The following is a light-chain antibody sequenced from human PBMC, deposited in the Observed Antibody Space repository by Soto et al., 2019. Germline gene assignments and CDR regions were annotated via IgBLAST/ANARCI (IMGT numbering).Light chain of an antibody. CDR2: GAS. Sequence: EIVLTQSPGTLSLSPGERATLSCRASQSVNSDYLAWYQQKPGQVPRPLSYGASIRAAGVPDRLSGSGSGTDFTLTISRLEPEDYAVYYCQQYCTSPHTFGQGTKLEIK. V-gene: IGKV3-20*01. CDR1: QSVNSDY. CDR3: QQYCTSPHT. J-gene: IGKJ2*01.